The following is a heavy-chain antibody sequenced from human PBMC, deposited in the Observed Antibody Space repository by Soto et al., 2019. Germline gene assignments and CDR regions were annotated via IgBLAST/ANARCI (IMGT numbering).Heavy chain of an antibody. J-gene: IGHJ4*02. CDR1: GWSFSGYY. D-gene: IGHD5-12*01. Sequence: QVQLQQWGARLLKPSETLSLTCAVYGWSFSGYYWSWIRQPPGKGLVWIGEINHSGSTNYNPSLKSRVTISVDTSKNQFSLKLSSVTAADTAVYYCARVHSGYDWGLDYWGQGTLVTVSS. CDR2: INHSGST. CDR3: ARVHSGYDWGLDY. V-gene: IGHV4-34*01.